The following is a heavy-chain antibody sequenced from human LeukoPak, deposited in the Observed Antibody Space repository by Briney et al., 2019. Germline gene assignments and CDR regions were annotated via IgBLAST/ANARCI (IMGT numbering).Heavy chain of an antibody. D-gene: IGHD6-19*01. V-gene: IGHV3-23*01. CDR2: ISGSGGGT. CDR1: GFTFNSYA. CDR3: AKGVRLASNYYMDV. Sequence: GGSLRLSCAASGFTFNSYAMSWVRQAPGKGLEWVSTISGSGGGTYYADSVKGRFTTSRDNSKNTLYLQMNSLRADDTAVYYCAKGVRLASNYYMDVWGKGTTVTVSS. J-gene: IGHJ6*03.